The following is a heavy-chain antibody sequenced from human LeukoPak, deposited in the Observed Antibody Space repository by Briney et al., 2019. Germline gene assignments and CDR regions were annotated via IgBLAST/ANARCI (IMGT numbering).Heavy chain of an antibody. CDR3: ARRWECSGSSCYYFDY. V-gene: IGHV3-11*01. Sequence: GGSLRLSCAASGFTFSDYYMTWIRQAPGKGLEWVSYISNSGSTIYYAESLKGRFTISRDNAKSSLYLQPNSLSAEDTAVYYCARRWECSGSSCYYFDYWGQGALVTVSS. CDR1: GFTFSDYY. J-gene: IGHJ4*02. CDR2: ISNSGSTI. D-gene: IGHD1-26*01.